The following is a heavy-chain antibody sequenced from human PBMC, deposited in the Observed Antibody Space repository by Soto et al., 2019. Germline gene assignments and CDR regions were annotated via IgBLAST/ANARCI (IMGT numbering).Heavy chain of an antibody. V-gene: IGHV1-69*13. D-gene: IGHD6-19*01. Sequence: SVKGSFKASGSTLGSYVIRWVRQAPGQGLEWMGGIIPIFGTANYAQKFQGRVTITADESTSTAYMELSSLRSEDTAVYYCARDSFGQWLVSDAFDIWGQGTMVTVSS. J-gene: IGHJ3*02. CDR2: IIPIFGTA. CDR3: ARDSFGQWLVSDAFDI. CDR1: GSTLGSYV.